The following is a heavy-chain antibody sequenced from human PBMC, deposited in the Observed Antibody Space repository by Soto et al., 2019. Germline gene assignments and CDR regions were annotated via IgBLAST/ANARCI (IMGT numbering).Heavy chain of an antibody. CDR2: ISGSGSST. V-gene: IGHV3-23*01. D-gene: IGHD3-16*01. J-gene: IGHJ6*02. CDR3: AKGGDYYYYGMDV. CDR1: GFTFSSNA. Sequence: GGSLRLSCAASGFTFSSNAMSWVRQTPGKGLEWVSTISGSGSSTYYADSVKGRFTISRDNSKNTLYLQMNSLRAEDTAVYYCAKGGDYYYYGMDVWGQGTTVTVSS.